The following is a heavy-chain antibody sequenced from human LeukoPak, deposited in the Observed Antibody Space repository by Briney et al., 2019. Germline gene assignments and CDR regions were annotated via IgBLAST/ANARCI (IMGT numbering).Heavy chain of an antibody. Sequence: GASVKVSCKASGYTFTSYAMHWVRQAPGQRLEWMGWINAGSGNTKYSQKFQGRVTITRDTSASTAYMELSSLRSEDTAVYYCARTLYPRGYSGYDLRYYFDYWGQGTLVTVSS. CDR2: INAGSGNT. CDR3: ARTLYPRGYSGYDLRYYFDY. J-gene: IGHJ4*02. V-gene: IGHV1-3*01. D-gene: IGHD5-12*01. CDR1: GYTFTSYA.